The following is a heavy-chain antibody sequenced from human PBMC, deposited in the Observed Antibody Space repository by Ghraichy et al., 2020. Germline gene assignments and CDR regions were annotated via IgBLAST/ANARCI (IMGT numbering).Heavy chain of an antibody. D-gene: IGHD3-16*01. J-gene: IGHJ4*02. Sequence: GGSLRLSCAGSGISVSSNYMSWVRQAPGKGLEWVSVIYSGGMTHYADSVKGRFTISRDNSKNTLFLQMNSLRAEDTAVYYCARDDYVWGSPDFWGQGTLVTVSS. V-gene: IGHV3-66*01. CDR2: IYSGGMT. CDR3: ARDDYVWGSPDF. CDR1: GISVSSNY.